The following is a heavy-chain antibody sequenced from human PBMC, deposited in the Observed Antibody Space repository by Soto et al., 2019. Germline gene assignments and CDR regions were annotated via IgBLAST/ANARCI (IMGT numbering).Heavy chain of an antibody. J-gene: IGHJ5*02. D-gene: IGHD3-22*01. CDR2: VSYSGNT. CDR3: AVFRGSGFSRWFDP. Sequence: SETLSLTCTVTGGSISSYAWSWIRQPPGKGLEWFGYVSYSGNTNYNPSLKSRVTISADTSTNEFSLKLISVTAPDTAAYYCAVFRGSGFSRWFDPWGQGNLVTVSS. V-gene: IGHV4-59*01. CDR1: GGSISSYA.